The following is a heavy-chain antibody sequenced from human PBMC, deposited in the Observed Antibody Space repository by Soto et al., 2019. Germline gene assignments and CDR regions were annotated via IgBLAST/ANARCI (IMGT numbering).Heavy chain of an antibody. Sequence: QVQLVESGGGVVQPGRSLRLSCAASGFTFSSYGMHWVRQAPGKGLEWVAVISYDGSNKYYADSVKGRFTISRDNSKNTLYLQMNRLRADDTAVYYCAKGSTAMTYFDYWGQGTLVTVSS. J-gene: IGHJ4*02. V-gene: IGHV3-30*18. D-gene: IGHD5-18*01. CDR1: GFTFSSYG. CDR2: ISYDGSNK. CDR3: AKGSTAMTYFDY.